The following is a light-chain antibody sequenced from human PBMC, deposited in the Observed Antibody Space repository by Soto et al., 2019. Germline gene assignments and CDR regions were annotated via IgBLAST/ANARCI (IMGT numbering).Light chain of an antibody. Sequence: EIVLTQSPGTLSLSPGERATLSCRASQSVNGNYLTWYQQKPGQAPRLLIYGASTRATGTPDRFSGSGSGTVFPLTISRLEPEDFAVYYCQQYGSSFRYTFGQGNKLEIK. V-gene: IGKV3-20*01. CDR1: QSVNGNY. CDR2: GAS. J-gene: IGKJ2*01. CDR3: QQYGSSFRYT.